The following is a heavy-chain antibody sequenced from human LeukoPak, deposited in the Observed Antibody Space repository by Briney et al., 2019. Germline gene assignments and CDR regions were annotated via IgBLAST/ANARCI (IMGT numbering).Heavy chain of an antibody. Sequence: ASVKVSCKPSGYTFTGYYIQWVRQAPGQGLEWMGWINPNSGGTNYAQKFQGRVTMTRDTSISTAYMELSRLRSYDTAVYYCARGDPYCGGDCYPENFDYWGQGTLVTVSS. D-gene: IGHD2-21*02. CDR2: INPNSGGT. CDR1: GYTFTGYY. CDR3: ARGDPYCGGDCYPENFDY. J-gene: IGHJ4*02. V-gene: IGHV1-2*02.